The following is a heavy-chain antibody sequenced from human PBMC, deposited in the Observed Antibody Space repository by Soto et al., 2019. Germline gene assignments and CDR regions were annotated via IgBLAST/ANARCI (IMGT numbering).Heavy chain of an antibody. J-gene: IGHJ3*02. Sequence: QVQLQQWGAGLLKPSETLSLTCAVYGGFVSSGSYYWSWIRQPPGKGLEWIGEMSHSGGTPFNPSLKSRVTISVDTSKNQFSLKMSSVTAADPALYYFARVERGTATTVVDAFDIWGPGTMVTVSS. CDR1: GGFVSSGSYY. D-gene: IGHD1-1*01. CDR2: MSHSGGT. V-gene: IGHV4-34*01. CDR3: ARVERGTATTVVDAFDI.